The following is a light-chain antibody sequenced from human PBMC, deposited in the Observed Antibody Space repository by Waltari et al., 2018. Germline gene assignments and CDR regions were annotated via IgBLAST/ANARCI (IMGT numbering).Light chain of an antibody. J-gene: IGKJ1*01. CDR2: AAS. CDR1: QSISSY. CDR3: QQSYSPPRT. Sequence: DIQMTQSPSSLSASVGDRVTITCRASQSISSYLNWYQQKPGKAPKRLIYAASSLQSGVPSMFSGRGFGTDFTLTIISLQPEDFATYYCQQSYSPPRTFGQGTKVEIK. V-gene: IGKV1-39*01.